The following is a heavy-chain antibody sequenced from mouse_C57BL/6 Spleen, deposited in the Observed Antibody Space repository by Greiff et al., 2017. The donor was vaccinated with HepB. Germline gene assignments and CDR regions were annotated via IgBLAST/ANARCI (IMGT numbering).Heavy chain of an antibody. CDR3: ARDYSNYFFAY. CDR1: GFTFSDYG. CDR2: ISSGSSTI. Sequence: DVHLVESGGGLVKPGGSLKLSCAASGFTFSDYGMHWVRQAPEKGLEWVAYISSGSSTIYYADTVKGRFTISRDNAKNTLFLQMTSLRSEDTAMYYCARDYSNYFFAYWGQGTLVTVSA. D-gene: IGHD2-5*01. J-gene: IGHJ3*01. V-gene: IGHV5-17*01.